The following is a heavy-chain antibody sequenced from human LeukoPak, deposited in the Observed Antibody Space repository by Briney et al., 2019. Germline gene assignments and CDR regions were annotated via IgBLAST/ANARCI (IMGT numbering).Heavy chain of an antibody. CDR1: GYTFTSYG. V-gene: IGHV1-18*01. D-gene: IGHD5-12*01. Sequence: ASVKVSCKASGYTFTSYGISWVRQAPGQGLEWMGWISAYNGNTNYAQKLQVRVTMTTDTSTSTAYMELRSLRSDDTAVYYCARTYSGYDLPDYWGQGTLVTVSS. J-gene: IGHJ4*02. CDR2: ISAYNGNT. CDR3: ARTYSGYDLPDY.